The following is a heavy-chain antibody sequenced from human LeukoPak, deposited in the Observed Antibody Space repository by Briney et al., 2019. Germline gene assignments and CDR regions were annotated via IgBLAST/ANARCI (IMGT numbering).Heavy chain of an antibody. CDR1: GFTFSSYE. V-gene: IGHV3-23*01. CDR3: AKGQAARYWYNWFDP. CDR2: ISASSIST. J-gene: IGHJ5*02. Sequence: GGSLRLSCAASGFTFSSYEMNWVRQAPGKGLEWVSAISASSISTYYADSVKGRFTISRDNSKNTLYLQMNSLRAEDTAVYYCAKGQAARYWYNWFDPWGQGTLVTVSS. D-gene: IGHD6-6*01.